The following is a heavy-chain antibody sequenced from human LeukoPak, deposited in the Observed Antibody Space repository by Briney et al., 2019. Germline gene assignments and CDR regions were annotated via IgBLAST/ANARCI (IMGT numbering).Heavy chain of an antibody. CDR3: ARESVDIVANYFDY. CDR1: GFTFSRYA. J-gene: IGHJ4*02. CDR2: ISSNGGST. Sequence: PGGSLRLSCSASGFTFSRYAMHWVRQAPGKGLEYVSAISSNGGSTYYADSVKGRFTISRDNSKNTLYLQMSSLRAEDTAVYYCARESVDIVANYFDYWGQGTLVTVSS. D-gene: IGHD5-12*01. V-gene: IGHV3-64D*06.